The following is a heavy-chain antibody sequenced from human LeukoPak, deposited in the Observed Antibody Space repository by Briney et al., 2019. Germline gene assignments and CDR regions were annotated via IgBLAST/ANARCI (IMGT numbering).Heavy chain of an antibody. CDR1: GFTFSSYA. D-gene: IGHD5-24*01. V-gene: IGHV3-23*01. CDR3: AKGVEMATTPLFDY. Sequence: TGGSLRLSCAASGFTFSSYAMSWVRQAPGKGLEWVSAISGSGGSTYYADSVKGRFTISRDNSKNTLYLQMNSLRVEDTAVYYCAKGVEMATTPLFDYWGQGTLVTVSS. CDR2: ISGSGGST. J-gene: IGHJ4*02.